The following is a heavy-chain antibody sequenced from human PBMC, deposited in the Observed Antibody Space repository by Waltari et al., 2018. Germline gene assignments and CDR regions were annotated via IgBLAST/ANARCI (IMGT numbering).Heavy chain of an antibody. Sequence: EVRLMESGGGLVQPGGSLRLSCAASGFTFRSYWMSWVRQAPGKGLEWVANIKQDGSEKYYVDSVKGRFTISRDNAKNSLYLKMNSLRAEDTAVYYCARAPTVTSWFDPWGQGTLVTVSS. V-gene: IGHV3-7*01. CDR3: ARAPTVTSWFDP. CDR1: GFTFRSYW. J-gene: IGHJ5*02. D-gene: IGHD4-17*01. CDR2: IKQDGSEK.